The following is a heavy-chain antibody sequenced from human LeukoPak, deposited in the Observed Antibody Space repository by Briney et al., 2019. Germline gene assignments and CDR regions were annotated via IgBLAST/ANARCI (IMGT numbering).Heavy chain of an antibody. CDR1: GFTLSSYW. V-gene: IGHV3-74*01. J-gene: IGHJ5*02. CDR3: ARIASHSSTWYDGGS. Sequence: GGSLRLSCAASGFTLSSYWMHWVRQAPGKGLVWVSRINFDGSSTTYADSVKGRFTISRDNAKNTLYLQMNSLRDEDTCVYYCARIASHSSTWYDGGSCGQGTLVTVSS. CDR2: INFDGSST. D-gene: IGHD6-13*01.